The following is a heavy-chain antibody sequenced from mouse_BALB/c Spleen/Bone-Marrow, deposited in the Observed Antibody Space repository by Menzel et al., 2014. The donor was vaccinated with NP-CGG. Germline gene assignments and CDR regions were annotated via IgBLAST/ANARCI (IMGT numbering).Heavy chain of an antibody. CDR2: IRYSDST. CDR3: ERGTSGAMNY. D-gene: IGHD5-1*01. V-gene: IGHV3-1*02. CDR1: GYSITSGYN. J-gene: IGHJ4*01. Sequence: ESGPDLVKPSQSLSLTCSVTGYSITSGYNWHWIRQFPGNKLEWMGYIRYSDSTNYNPSLKSRISITRDTSKNQSFLHLNSVTTGDTAKYYGERGTSGAMNYGGQEPPVTVSS.